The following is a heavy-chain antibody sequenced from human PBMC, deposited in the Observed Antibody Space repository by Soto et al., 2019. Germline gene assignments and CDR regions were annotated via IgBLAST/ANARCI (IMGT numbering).Heavy chain of an antibody. CDR2: IYYIGST. CDR1: GGYISSSSYY. Sequence: SEILSLTCTVSGGYISSSSYYWGWIRKPPGKGLEWVGSIYYIGSTSYNPSLKSRVTVSVDTSKNQFSLKLSSVTAADTAVYYCARVPAAGTYYFDYWGQGTLVTVSS. CDR3: ARVPAAGTYYFDY. D-gene: IGHD6-13*01. V-gene: IGHV4-39*01. J-gene: IGHJ4*02.